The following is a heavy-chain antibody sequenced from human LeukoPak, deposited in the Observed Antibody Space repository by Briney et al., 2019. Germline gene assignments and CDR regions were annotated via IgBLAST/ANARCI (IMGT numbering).Heavy chain of an antibody. D-gene: IGHD3-22*01. CDR1: GFSLSTSGTC. Sequence: SGPTLVNPTQTLTLTCTFSGFSLSTSGTCVSWIRQPRGKALEWLARIDWDDDKYYSTSLKTRLTISKDTSKNQVVLTMTNMDPVDTATYYCARYDSSRYYIDYWGQGTLVTVSS. CDR3: ARYDSSRYYIDY. J-gene: IGHJ4*02. V-gene: IGHV2-70*11. CDR2: IDWDDDK.